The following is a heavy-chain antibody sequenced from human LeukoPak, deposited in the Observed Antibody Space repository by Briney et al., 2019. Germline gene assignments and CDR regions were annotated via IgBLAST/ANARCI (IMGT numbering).Heavy chain of an antibody. D-gene: IGHD2-21*02. CDR3: ARILDLVTTKTIDY. CDR2: VYYSGTT. V-gene: IGHV4-39*06. Sequence: KPSETLSLTCTVSGVSMSSSSYYWAWIRQSPGKGLEWIGSVYYSGTTHYESSLKSRVSMSIDTSKTQFALKLNSVTVADTAVYYCARILDLVTTKTIDYWGQGSLVIVSS. J-gene: IGHJ4*02. CDR1: GVSMSSSSYY.